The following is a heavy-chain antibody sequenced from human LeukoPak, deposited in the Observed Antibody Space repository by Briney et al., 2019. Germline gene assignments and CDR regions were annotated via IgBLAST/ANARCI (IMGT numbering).Heavy chain of an antibody. D-gene: IGHD3-3*01. CDR3: VRATRVADY. J-gene: IGHJ4*02. Sequence: GGSLRLSCAASGFTFSSYWMSWVRQAPGKWLEWVADIKPDVSEKAYVDFVKGRFTMSRDNAKNSMYLQMNSLRDEDTAVYYCVRATRVADYWGQGTLVTVSS. CDR1: GFTFSSYW. CDR2: IKPDVSEK. V-gene: IGHV3-7*04.